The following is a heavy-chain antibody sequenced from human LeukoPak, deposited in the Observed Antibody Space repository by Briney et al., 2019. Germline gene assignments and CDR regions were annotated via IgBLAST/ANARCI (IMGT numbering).Heavy chain of an antibody. Sequence: PSETLSLTCTVSGGSISSGGYYWSWIRQHPGKGPEWIGYIYYSGSTYYNPSLKSRVTISVDTSKNQFSLKLSSVTAADTAVYYCARTIRDYYYGMDVWGQGTTVTVSS. J-gene: IGHJ6*02. D-gene: IGHD5-24*01. CDR1: GGSISSGGYY. CDR2: IYYSGST. CDR3: ARTIRDYYYGMDV. V-gene: IGHV4-31*03.